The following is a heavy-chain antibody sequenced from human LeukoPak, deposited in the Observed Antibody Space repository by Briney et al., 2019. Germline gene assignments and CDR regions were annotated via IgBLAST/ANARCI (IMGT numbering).Heavy chain of an antibody. J-gene: IGHJ3*01. Sequence: PGGSLRLSCAASGFTFSSYAMSWVRQAPGKGLEWVSAISGSGGSTYYADSVKGRFTISRDNSKNTLYLQMNSLRAEDTAVYYCAKYYYGSGSPWIYAFDFWGRGTMVSVSS. CDR1: GFTFSSYA. CDR3: AKYYYGSGSPWIYAFDF. D-gene: IGHD3-10*01. CDR2: ISGSGGST. V-gene: IGHV3-23*01.